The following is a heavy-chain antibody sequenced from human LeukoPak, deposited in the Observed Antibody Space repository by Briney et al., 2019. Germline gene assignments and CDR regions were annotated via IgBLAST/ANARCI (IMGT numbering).Heavy chain of an antibody. CDR3: ARVVPRGDYYGMDV. V-gene: IGHV3-74*01. Sequence: GGSLRLSCAASGFTFSIYWMHWVRQAPGKGLVWVSRINTDGSGTIYADSVKGRFTISRDNAKNTLYLQMNSLRAEDTAVYYGARVVPRGDYYGMDVWGQGTTVTVSS. CDR1: GFTFSIYW. J-gene: IGHJ6*01. CDR2: INTDGSGT.